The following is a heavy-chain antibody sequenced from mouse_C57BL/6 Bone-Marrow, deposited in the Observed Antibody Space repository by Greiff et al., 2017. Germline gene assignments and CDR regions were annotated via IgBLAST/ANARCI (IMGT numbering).Heavy chain of an antibody. CDR2: INPNTGGT. J-gene: IGHJ3*01. D-gene: IGHD2-4*01. CDR3: AREGDYDEEAY. Sequence: EVQLQQSGPELVKPGASVKIPCKASGYTFTDYNMDWVKQSHGKSLEWIGDINPNTGGTIYNQKFKGKATLTVDKSSSTAYMELRSLTSEDTAVYYCAREGDYDEEAYWGQGTLVTVSA. V-gene: IGHV1-18*01. CDR1: GYTFTDYN.